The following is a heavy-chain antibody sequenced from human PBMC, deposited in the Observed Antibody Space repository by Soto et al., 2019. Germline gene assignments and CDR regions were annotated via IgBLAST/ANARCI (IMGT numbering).Heavy chain of an antibody. Sequence: QVQLVQSGAEVKKPGASVKVSCKASGYTFASDAMHWVRQAPGQRLEWMAWINAGNGNTKYSQKFQGRVTITRDTSASTAYMELSSLRSEGTAVYYCARVSGWYYIDYWGQGTLVTVSS. CDR2: INAGNGNT. J-gene: IGHJ4*02. V-gene: IGHV1-3*01. D-gene: IGHD6-19*01. CDR1: GYTFASDA. CDR3: ARVSGWYYIDY.